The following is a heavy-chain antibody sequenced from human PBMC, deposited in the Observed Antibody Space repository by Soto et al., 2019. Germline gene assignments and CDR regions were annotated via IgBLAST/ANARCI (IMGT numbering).Heavy chain of an antibody. J-gene: IGHJ6*02. CDR2: IYYSGST. Sequence: PSETLSLTCTVSGGSISSYYWSWIRQPPGKGLEWIGYIYYSGSTYYNPSLKSRVTISVDTSKNQFSLKLSSVTAADTAVYYCARMVRGVIMEYYGMDVWGQGTTDTVSS. CDR3: ARMVRGVIMEYYGMDV. D-gene: IGHD3-10*01. CDR1: GGSISSYY. V-gene: IGHV4-59*04.